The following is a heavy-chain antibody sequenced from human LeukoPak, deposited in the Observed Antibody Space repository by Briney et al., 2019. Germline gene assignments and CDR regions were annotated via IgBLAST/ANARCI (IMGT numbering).Heavy chain of an antibody. Sequence: SQTLSLTCAISGDSVFSNSSWNWIRQSPSRGLKWLGRTYYTSKWYNDYVVSVKSRININPDTSKNQFSLQLNSVTPEDTAVYYCARDGIKAALDYWGQGTLVTVSS. CDR3: ARDGIKAALDY. CDR1: GDSVFSNSS. J-gene: IGHJ4*02. D-gene: IGHD6-13*01. V-gene: IGHV6-1*01. CDR2: TYYTSKWYN.